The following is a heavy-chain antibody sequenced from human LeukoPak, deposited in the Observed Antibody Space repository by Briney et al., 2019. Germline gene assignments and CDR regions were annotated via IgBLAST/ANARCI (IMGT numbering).Heavy chain of an antibody. CDR2: IRSKAYGGTT. D-gene: IGHD6-19*01. V-gene: IGHV3-49*04. CDR1: GFTFSSYA. CDR3: TSEAGITYYFDY. Sequence: GGSLRLSCAASGFTFSSYAMSWVRQAPGKGLEWVGFIRSKAYGGTTEYAASVKGRFTISRDDSKSIAYLQMNSLKTEDTAVYYCTSEAGITYYFDYWGQGTLVTVSS. J-gene: IGHJ4*02.